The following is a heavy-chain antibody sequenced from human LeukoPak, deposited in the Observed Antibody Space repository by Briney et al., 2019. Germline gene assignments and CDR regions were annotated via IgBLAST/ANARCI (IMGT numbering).Heavy chain of an antibody. Sequence: SETLSLTCTVSGGSISSYYWSWIRQPPGKGLKWIGYIYYSGSTNYNPSLKSRVTISVDTSKNQFSLKLSSVTAADTAVYYCTRSSGWYDYWGQGTLVSVSS. D-gene: IGHD6-13*01. CDR3: TRSSGWYDY. CDR2: IYYSGST. J-gene: IGHJ4*02. CDR1: GGSISSYY. V-gene: IGHV4-59*01.